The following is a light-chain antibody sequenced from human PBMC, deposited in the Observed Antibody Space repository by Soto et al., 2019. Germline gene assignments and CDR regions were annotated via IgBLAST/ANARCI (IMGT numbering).Light chain of an antibody. V-gene: IGKV1-39*01. Sequence: DIQMTQSPSSLSASVGDRVTIICRASQTIGNDLNWYQKKIGEAPKLLVSGASNLQSGVPRRFSGAGSGTHFTLTVNSLQPEDFVTYYCQQSFTTPRTFGQGTKVEI. CDR3: QQSFTTPRT. CDR2: GAS. CDR1: QTIGND. J-gene: IGKJ1*01.